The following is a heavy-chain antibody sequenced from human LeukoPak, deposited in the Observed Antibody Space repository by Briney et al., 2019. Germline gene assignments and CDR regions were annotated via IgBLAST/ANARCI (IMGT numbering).Heavy chain of an antibody. CDR3: AKGGHYSFFDP. V-gene: IGHV3-23*01. D-gene: IGHD3-10*01. CDR1: GFTFWNSA. CDR2: FSGLGGET. Sequence: PGGSLRLSCEASGFTFWNSAMSRVRRAPGKGLEWVLNFSGLGGETFYADSVTGRFSLSGDNSKNTLSLQMNGLRAEDTAVYYCAKGGHYSFFDPWGQGTLVTVSS. J-gene: IGHJ5*02.